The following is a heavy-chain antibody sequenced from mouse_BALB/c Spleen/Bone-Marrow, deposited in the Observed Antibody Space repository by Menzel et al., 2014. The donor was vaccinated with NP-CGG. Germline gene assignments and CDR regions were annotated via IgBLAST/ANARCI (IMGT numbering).Heavy chain of an antibody. D-gene: IGHD4-1*01. Sequence: EVQLQQSGGGLVQPGGSRKLSCAASGFTFGSFGMHWVRQTPEKGLEWVAYISSGSSTIYYADTVKGRFTISRDNPKNTLFLQVTSLRSEDTAMYYCTRGGNWDDFDYWGQGTTLTVSS. V-gene: IGHV5-17*02. CDR1: GFTFGSFG. CDR3: TRGGNWDDFDY. J-gene: IGHJ2*01. CDR2: ISSGSSTI.